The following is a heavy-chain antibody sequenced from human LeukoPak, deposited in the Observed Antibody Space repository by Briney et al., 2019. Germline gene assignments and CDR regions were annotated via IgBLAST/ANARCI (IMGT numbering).Heavy chain of an antibody. J-gene: IGHJ6*03. CDR1: GGSISSGSYY. CDR3: ARAFYPGYYSYMAV. CDR2: IYTSGST. D-gene: IGHD3-3*02. Sequence: SETLSLTCTVSGGSISSGSYYWSWIRQPAGKGLEWIGRIYTSGSTNYHPSLKSRVTISVDTSKNQFSLKLSSVTAADTAVYYCARAFYPGYYSYMAVWGKGTTVTVSS. V-gene: IGHV4-61*02.